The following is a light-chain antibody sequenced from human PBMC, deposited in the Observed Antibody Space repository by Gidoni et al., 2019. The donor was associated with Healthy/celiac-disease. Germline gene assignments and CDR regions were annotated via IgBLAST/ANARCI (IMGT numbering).Light chain of an antibody. Sequence: IQMTQSPSSLSASVGDRVTITCRASQSISSYLNWYQQKPGKAPKPLIYAASSLQSGVPSRFSGSGSGTDFTLTISSLQPEDFATYYCQQSYSTLPLTFGGGTKVEIK. V-gene: IGKV1-39*01. CDR1: QSISSY. CDR3: QQSYSTLPLT. CDR2: AAS. J-gene: IGKJ4*01.